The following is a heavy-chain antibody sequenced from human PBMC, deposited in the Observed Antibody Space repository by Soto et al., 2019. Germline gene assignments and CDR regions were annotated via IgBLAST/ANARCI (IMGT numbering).Heavy chain of an antibody. Sequence: SETLSLTCTVSGYSISSGYYWGWIRQPPGKGLEWIGSIYHSGSTYYNPSLKSRVTISVDTSKNQFSLKLSSVTAADTAVYYCARIPHLAYYDSSGYYFDYWGQGTLVTVSS. D-gene: IGHD3-22*01. CDR2: IYHSGST. V-gene: IGHV4-38-2*02. CDR3: ARIPHLAYYDSSGYYFDY. J-gene: IGHJ4*02. CDR1: GYSISSGYY.